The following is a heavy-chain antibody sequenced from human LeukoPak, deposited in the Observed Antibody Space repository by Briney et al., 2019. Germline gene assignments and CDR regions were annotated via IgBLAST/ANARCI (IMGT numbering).Heavy chain of an antibody. J-gene: IGHJ4*02. Sequence: GGSLRLSCAASGFTFDDYAMHWVRQAPGKGLEWVSSISSSSSYIYYADSVKGRFTISRDNAKNSLYLQMNSLRAEDTAVYYCARSFAVVDYWGQGTLVTVSS. V-gene: IGHV3-21*01. CDR3: ARSFAVVDY. D-gene: IGHD2-21*01. CDR1: GFTFDDYA. CDR2: ISSSSSYI.